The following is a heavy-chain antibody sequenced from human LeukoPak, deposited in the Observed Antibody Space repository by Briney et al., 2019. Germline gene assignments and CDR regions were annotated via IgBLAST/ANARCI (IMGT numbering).Heavy chain of an antibody. CDR1: GFTFSSNY. V-gene: IGHV3-66*01. CDR2: IYSGGST. Sequence: GGSLRLSCAASGFTFSSNYMSWVRQAPGKGVEWGSVIYSGGSTYYSDSVKGRFTISRDNSKNTLYLQMNSLRAEDTAVYYCARIRGVAVTTWKGIDYWGQGTLVTVSS. J-gene: IGHJ4*02. CDR3: ARIRGVAVTTWKGIDY. D-gene: IGHD4-17*01.